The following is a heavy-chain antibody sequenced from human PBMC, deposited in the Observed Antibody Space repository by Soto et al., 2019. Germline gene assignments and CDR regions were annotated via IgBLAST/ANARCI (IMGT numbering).Heavy chain of an antibody. J-gene: IGHJ4*02. V-gene: IGHV4-30-4*01. CDR3: ARESSYSSGWYYFDY. CDR2: IYYSGST. D-gene: IGHD6-19*01. Sequence: QVQLQESGPGLVKPSQTLSLTCTVSGGSISSGDYYWSWIRQPPGKGLEWIGYIYYSGSTYYNTSLTSRVTISVDTSKNQFSLKLSSVTAADTAVYYCARESSYSSGWYYFDYWGQGTLVTVS. CDR1: GGSISSGDYY.